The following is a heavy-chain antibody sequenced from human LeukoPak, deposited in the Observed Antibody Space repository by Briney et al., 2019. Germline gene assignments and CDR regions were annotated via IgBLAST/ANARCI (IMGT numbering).Heavy chain of an antibody. J-gene: IGHJ4*02. D-gene: IGHD3-10*01. Sequence: PSETLSLTCAVYGGSFSGYYWSWIRQPPGKGLEWIGEINHSGSTNYNPSLKSRVTISVDTSKNQFSLKLSSVTAADTAVYYCARSLFFHYGSGSYSPRSFDYLGQGTLVTVSS. V-gene: IGHV4-34*01. CDR2: INHSGST. CDR1: GGSFSGYY. CDR3: ARSLFFHYGSGSYSPRSFDY.